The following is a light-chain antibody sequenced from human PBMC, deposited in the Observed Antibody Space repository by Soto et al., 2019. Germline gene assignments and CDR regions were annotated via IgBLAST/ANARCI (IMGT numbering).Light chain of an antibody. Sequence: AIQMTQSPSSLSASVGDRVTIACRASQGSRNDLGWYQQKPGKAPKLLIYAASNVQSGVPSRFSGSGSGTDFTLTISSLQPEDFATYYCLQDYNYPRTFGQGTKVDI. CDR2: AAS. CDR1: QGSRND. J-gene: IGKJ1*01. CDR3: LQDYNYPRT. V-gene: IGKV1-6*01.